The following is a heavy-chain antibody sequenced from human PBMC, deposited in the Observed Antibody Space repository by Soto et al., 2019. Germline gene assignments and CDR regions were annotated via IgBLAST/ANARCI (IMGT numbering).Heavy chain of an antibody. V-gene: IGHV5-10-1*01. CDR1: GYSFTSYW. D-gene: IGHD3-22*01. J-gene: IGHJ6*02. Sequence: GESLKISCKGSGYSFTSYWISWVRQMPGKGLEWMGRIDPSDSYTNYSPSFQGHVTISADKSISTAYLQWSSLKASDTAMYYCTRKGYYYDSTGYYPFSSYYYYYGMDVWGQGTTVTVSS. CDR3: TRKGYYYDSTGYYPFSSYYYYYGMDV. CDR2: IDPSDSYT.